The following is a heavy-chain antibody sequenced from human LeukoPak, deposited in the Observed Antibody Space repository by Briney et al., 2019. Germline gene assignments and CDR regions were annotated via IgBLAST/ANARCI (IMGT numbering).Heavy chain of an antibody. J-gene: IGHJ4*02. CDR1: GFTFSSYA. CDR3: ARSNVWFGELIG. Sequence: GGSLRLSCAASGFTFSSYAMHWVHQAPGKGLEWVAVISYDGSNKYYADFVKGRFTISRDNSKNTLYLQMNSLRAEDTAVYYCARSNVWFGELIGWGQGTLVTVSS. CDR2: ISYDGSNK. D-gene: IGHD3-10*01. V-gene: IGHV3-30*04.